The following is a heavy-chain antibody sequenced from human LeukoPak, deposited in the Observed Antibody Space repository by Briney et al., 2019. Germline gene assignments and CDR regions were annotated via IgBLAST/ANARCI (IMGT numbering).Heavy chain of an antibody. J-gene: IGHJ4*02. CDR3: ARVKREKRGFCWDY. Sequence: GGSLRLSCAASGFTFNRYSMNWVRQAPGKGLEWISYISSSGTTIYYADSVQGRFIISRDNARNSLYLQMNSLRAEDTAVYYCARVKREKRGFCWDYWGQGTLVTVSS. D-gene: IGHD3-3*01. CDR2: ISSSGTTI. CDR1: GFTFNRYS. V-gene: IGHV3-48*01.